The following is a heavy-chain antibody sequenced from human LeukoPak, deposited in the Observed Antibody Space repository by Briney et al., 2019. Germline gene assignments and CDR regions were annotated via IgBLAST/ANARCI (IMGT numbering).Heavy chain of an antibody. CDR2: IYSGGST. CDR3: AREGGYGDYVYAFDI. CDR1: GFTVSSNY. V-gene: IGHV3-53*01. D-gene: IGHD4-17*01. J-gene: IGHJ3*02. Sequence: GGSLRLSCAASGFTVSSNYMSWVRQAPGKGLEWVSVIYSGGSTYYADSVKGRFTISRDNSKNTLYLQMNSLRAEDTAEYYCAREGGYGDYVYAFDIWGQGTMVTVSS.